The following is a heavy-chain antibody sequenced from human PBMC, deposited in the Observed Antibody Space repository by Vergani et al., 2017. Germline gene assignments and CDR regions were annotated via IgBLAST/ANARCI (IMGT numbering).Heavy chain of an antibody. D-gene: IGHD2-2*01. Sequence: QVQLVQSGAEVKKPGSSVKVSCKASGGTFSSYTISWVRQAPGQGLEWMGRIIPILGIANYAQKFQGRVTITADKSTSTAYMELSSLISEDTAVYYCAGGCSSTSCGGGRGGAQLNWFDPWGQGTLVTVSS. V-gene: IGHV1-69*02. CDR2: IIPILGIA. J-gene: IGHJ5*02. CDR1: GGTFSSYT. CDR3: AGGCSSTSCGGGRGGAQLNWFDP.